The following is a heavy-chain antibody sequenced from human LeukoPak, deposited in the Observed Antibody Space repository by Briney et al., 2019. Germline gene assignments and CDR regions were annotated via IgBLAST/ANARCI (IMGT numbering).Heavy chain of an antibody. CDR2: INHSGST. CDR1: GGSFSGYY. J-gene: IGHJ6*03. Sequence: SETLSLTCAVYGGSFSGYYWSWIRQPPGKGLEWIGEINHSGSTNYNPSLKSRVTISVDTSKNQFSLKLSSVTAADTAVYYCARAPDYYDSSGYWIGGYMDVWGKGTTVTVSS. V-gene: IGHV4-34*01. CDR3: ARAPDYYDSSGYWIGGYMDV. D-gene: IGHD3-22*01.